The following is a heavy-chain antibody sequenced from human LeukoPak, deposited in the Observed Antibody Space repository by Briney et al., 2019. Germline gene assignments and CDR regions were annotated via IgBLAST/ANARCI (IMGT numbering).Heavy chain of an antibody. Sequence: GASVKVSCKASGYTFTGYYMHWVRQAPGQGLEWMGWINPNSGGTNYAQKFQGRVTMTRDTSISTAYMELSRLRSDDTAVYYCARANYDILTGYYLRHWGQGTLVTVSS. V-gene: IGHV1-2*02. CDR3: ARANYDILTGYYLRH. CDR2: INPNSGGT. D-gene: IGHD3-9*01. J-gene: IGHJ4*02. CDR1: GYTFTGYY.